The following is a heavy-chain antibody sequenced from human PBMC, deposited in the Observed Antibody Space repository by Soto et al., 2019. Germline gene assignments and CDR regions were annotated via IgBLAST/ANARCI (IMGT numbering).Heavy chain of an antibody. CDR3: ARVQYYDFWSVYSPGTLDV. Sequence: QVQLVQSGAEVKKPGASVKVSCKASGYTFNGHYLHWVRQAPGQGLEWMGWLNPNTGDTNYAQKFRGWVTMTRDTSISTAYMELSGLKSDDTAVYFCARVQYYDFWSVYSPGTLDVWGQGTTVIVSS. J-gene: IGHJ6*02. D-gene: IGHD3-3*01. V-gene: IGHV1-2*04. CDR2: LNPNTGDT. CDR1: GYTFNGHY.